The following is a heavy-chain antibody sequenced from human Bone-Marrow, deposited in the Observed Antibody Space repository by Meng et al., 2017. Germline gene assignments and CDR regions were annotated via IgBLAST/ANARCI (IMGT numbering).Heavy chain of an antibody. CDR3: ARDEDISAAGYLFGDY. V-gene: IGHV1-2*06. CDR2: IKPQSGDT. CDR1: GYTFTSYD. Sequence: ASVKVSCKASGYTFTSYDINWVRQAPGQGLEWMGHIKPQSGDTLYAQKFQGRVSMTRDTSISTAYVELSGLTSDDTAVYYCARDEDISAAGYLFGDYWGHGTLVTVSS. J-gene: IGHJ4*01. D-gene: IGHD6-13*01.